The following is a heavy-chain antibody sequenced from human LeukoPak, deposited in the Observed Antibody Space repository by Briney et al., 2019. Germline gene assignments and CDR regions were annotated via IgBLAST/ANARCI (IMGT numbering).Heavy chain of an antibody. Sequence: GRSLRLSCAASGFTFSSYCMNWVRQAAGKGREWDSYISSSSTIYYADSLKGRFTISRDNAKTSLYLQMNILRDEDTAVYYCAREGAGRIDAFDIWGQGTMVTVSS. J-gene: IGHJ3*02. CDR2: ISSSSTI. V-gene: IGHV3-48*02. D-gene: IGHD3-10*01. CDR1: GFTFSSYC. CDR3: AREGAGRIDAFDI.